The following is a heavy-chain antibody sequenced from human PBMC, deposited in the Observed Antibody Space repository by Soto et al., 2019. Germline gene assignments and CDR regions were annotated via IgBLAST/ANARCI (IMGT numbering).Heavy chain of an antibody. CDR2: IYNTGST. Sequence: SETLSLTCAVSGASIDSGDYYWSWIRQPPGKGLKWIGYIYNTGSTNYNPSLKSRVTISIDTSKTQFSLKMNSVTAADTAVYFCGGQDYGAKGYYFENWGQGALVTVSS. D-gene: IGHD4-17*01. CDR3: GGQDYGAKGYYFEN. V-gene: IGHV4-30-4*01. J-gene: IGHJ4*02. CDR1: GASIDSGDYY.